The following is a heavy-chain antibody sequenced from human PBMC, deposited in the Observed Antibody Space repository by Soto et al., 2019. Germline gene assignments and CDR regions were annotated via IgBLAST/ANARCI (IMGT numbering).Heavy chain of an antibody. CDR1: EFSFRNYG. CDR2: IRFDGSNK. J-gene: IGHJ4*02. V-gene: IGHV3-33*01. D-gene: IGHD1-26*01. CDR3: ARDGVGATTYFGYFDY. Sequence: GGSLRLSCAASEFSFRNYGIHWVRQTPGMGLEWVAVIRFDGSNKYYADSVKGRFTISRDNSKNMLYLQMNSLRAEDTAFYYCARDGVGATTYFGYFDYWGQGTLVTVSS.